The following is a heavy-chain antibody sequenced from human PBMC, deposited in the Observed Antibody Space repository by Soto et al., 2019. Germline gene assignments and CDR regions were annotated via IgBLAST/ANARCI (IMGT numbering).Heavy chain of an antibody. D-gene: IGHD6-19*01. CDR1: GYTFTGYA. J-gene: IGHJ4*02. CDR2: INAGNGNT. CDR3: GGAVAVAADFDY. V-gene: IGHV1-3*05. Sequence: QVQLVQSGAEEKKPGASVKVSCKASGYTFTGYAMHWVRQAPGQRLEWMGWINAGNGNTKYSQKFQGRVTITRDTSASKAYMELGSLGSEGTAVYYRGGAVAVAADFDYWGQGTLVTVSS.